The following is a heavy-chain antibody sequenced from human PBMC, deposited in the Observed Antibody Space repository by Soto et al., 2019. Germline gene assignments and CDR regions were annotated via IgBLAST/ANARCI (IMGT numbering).Heavy chain of an antibody. Sequence: GGSLRLSCAASGFTFSSYSMNWVRQAPGKGLEWVSYISSSSSTIYYADSVKGRFTISRDNAKNSLYLQMNSLRAEDTAVYYCAKIPGSCSGGSCYSGWYFDLWGRGTLVTVSS. V-gene: IGHV3-48*01. CDR2: ISSSSSTI. J-gene: IGHJ2*01. D-gene: IGHD2-15*01. CDR3: AKIPGSCSGGSCYSGWYFDL. CDR1: GFTFSSYS.